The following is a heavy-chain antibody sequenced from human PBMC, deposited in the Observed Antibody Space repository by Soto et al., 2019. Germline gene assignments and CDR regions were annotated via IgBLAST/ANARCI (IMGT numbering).Heavy chain of an antibody. CDR3: ARDLVWERRGAFDI. Sequence: SSLNRSCKGAVWGLSVYLSSWVRQTPGQGLGWMVGIIPIFGTANYAQKFQGRVTITADESTSTAYMELSSLRSEDTAVYYCARDLVWERRGAFDIRGQGTTVPGSS. V-gene: IGHV1-69*01. D-gene: IGHD3-16*01. CDR2: IIPIFGTA. J-gene: IGHJ3*02. CDR1: VWGLSVYL.